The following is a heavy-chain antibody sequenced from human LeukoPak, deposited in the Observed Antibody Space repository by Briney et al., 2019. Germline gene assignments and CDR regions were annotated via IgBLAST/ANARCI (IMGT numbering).Heavy chain of an antibody. Sequence: SGTLSLTCAVSGGSISSSNWWSWVRQPPGKGLEWIGEIYHSGSTNYNPSLKSRVTISVDTSKNQFSLQLTSLTAADTAVYYCAREGQQLVPPFDYWGQGTLVTVSS. D-gene: IGHD6-6*01. J-gene: IGHJ4*02. CDR1: GGSISSSNW. CDR3: AREGQQLVPPFDY. CDR2: IYHSGST. V-gene: IGHV4-4*02.